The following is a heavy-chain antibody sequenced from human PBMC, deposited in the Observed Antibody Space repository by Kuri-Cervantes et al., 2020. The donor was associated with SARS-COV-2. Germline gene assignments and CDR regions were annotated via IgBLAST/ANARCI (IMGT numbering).Heavy chain of an antibody. CDR2: IYYSGST. D-gene: IGHD2-2*01. CDR1: GGSFSGYY. J-gene: IGHJ4*02. Sequence: SETLSLTCAVYGGSFSGYYWSWIRQPPGKGLEWIGSIYYSGSTYYNPSLKSRVAISVDTSKNQFSLKLSSVTAADTAVYYCARGPHCSSTSCNRDYWGQGTLVTVSS. CDR3: ARGPHCSSTSCNRDY. V-gene: IGHV4-34*01.